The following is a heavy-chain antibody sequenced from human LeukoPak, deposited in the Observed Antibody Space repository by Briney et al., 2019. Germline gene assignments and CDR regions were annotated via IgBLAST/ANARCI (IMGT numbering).Heavy chain of an antibody. CDR3: ARDGDWNDEFHFDY. CDR1: GFTISSYA. CDR2: ISYDGSNK. J-gene: IGHJ4*02. D-gene: IGHD1-1*01. V-gene: IGHV3-30*04. Sequence: PGRSLRLSCAASGFTISSYAMHWVRQAPGKGLEWVAVISYDGSNKYYADSVKGRFTISRDNSKNTLYLQMNSLRAEDTAVYYCARDGDWNDEFHFDYWGQGTLVTVSS.